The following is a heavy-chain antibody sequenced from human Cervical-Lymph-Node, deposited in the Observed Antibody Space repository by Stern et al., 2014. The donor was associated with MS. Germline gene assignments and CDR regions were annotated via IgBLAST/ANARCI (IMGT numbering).Heavy chain of an antibody. D-gene: IGHD2/OR15-2a*01. J-gene: IGHJ6*02. Sequence: QVQLVESGGGVVQPGRSLRLSCAASGFTFSSYGMHWVRQAPGKGLEWVTLISYDGSNEYYADSVKGRFPISRDNSKNTVYLQMNSLRPEDTAVYYCARPRRPYFFRGNHHYYGMDVWGQGTRVSVSS. CDR2: ISYDGSNE. CDR1: GFTFSSYG. CDR3: ARPRRPYFFRGNHHYYGMDV. V-gene: IGHV3-30*03.